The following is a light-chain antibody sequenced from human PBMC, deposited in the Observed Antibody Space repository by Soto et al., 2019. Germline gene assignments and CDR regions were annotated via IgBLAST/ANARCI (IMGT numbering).Light chain of an antibody. CDR1: SSNIGAGYD. CDR3: QSYDSSLRLAV. V-gene: IGLV1-40*01. CDR2: VSR. Sequence: QSVLTQPPSVSGAPGQRVTISCSGSSSNIGAGYDGHWYQQLPGTAPRLLIYVSRNRPSGVPDRFSGSKSGTSASLAITGLQTDDEADYYCQSYDSSLRLAVFGGGPKLTVL. J-gene: IGLJ3*02.